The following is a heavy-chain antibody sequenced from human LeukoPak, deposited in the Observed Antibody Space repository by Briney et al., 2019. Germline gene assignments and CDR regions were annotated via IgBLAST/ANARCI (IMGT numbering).Heavy chain of an antibody. CDR1: GFTFSSYG. J-gene: IGHJ4*02. Sequence: GGSLRLSCAASGFTFSSYGMHWVRQAPGKGLEWVAFIRYDGSNKYYADSVKGRFTISRDNSKNTLYLQMNSLRAEDTAVYYCPKDQPAGQRLVVPPPFDHSGQGTLVTVSS. CDR2: IRYDGSNK. CDR3: PKDQPAGQRLVVPPPFDH. D-gene: IGHD2-2*01. V-gene: IGHV3-30*02.